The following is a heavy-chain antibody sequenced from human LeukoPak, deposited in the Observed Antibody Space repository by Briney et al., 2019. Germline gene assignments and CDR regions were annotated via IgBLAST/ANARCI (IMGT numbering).Heavy chain of an antibody. D-gene: IGHD3-3*01. J-gene: IGHJ4*02. CDR3: ARLREIPVFGVVTKSTSYFDY. CDR2: IKQDGSEK. Sequence: PGGSLRLSYAASGFTFSSYWMSWVRQAPGKGLEWVANIKQDGSEKYYVDSVKGRFTISRDNAKNSLYLQMNSLRAEDTAVYYCARLREIPVFGVVTKSTSYFDYWGQGTLVTVSS. CDR1: GFTFSSYW. V-gene: IGHV3-7*01.